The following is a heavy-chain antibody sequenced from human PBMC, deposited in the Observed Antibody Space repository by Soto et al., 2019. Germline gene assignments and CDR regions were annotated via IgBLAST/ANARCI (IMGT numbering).Heavy chain of an antibody. CDR1: GGSFSGYY. V-gene: IGHV4-34*01. CDR2: INHSGST. J-gene: IGHJ4*02. Sequence: SETLSLTCAVYGGSFSGYYWSWIRQPPGKGLEWIGEINHSGSTNYNPSLKSRVTISVDTSKNQFSLKLSSVTAADTAVYYCARGSTSSPIFDYWGQGTLVTVSS. D-gene: IGHD6-6*01. CDR3: ARGSTSSPIFDY.